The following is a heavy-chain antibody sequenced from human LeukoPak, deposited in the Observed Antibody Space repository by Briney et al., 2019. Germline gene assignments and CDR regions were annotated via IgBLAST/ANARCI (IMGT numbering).Heavy chain of an antibody. J-gene: IGHJ4*02. CDR1: GFTFSNYD. D-gene: IGHD1-1*01. CDR2: ISGSGGST. CDR3: ASELERPE. V-gene: IGHV3-23*01. Sequence: PGGSLRLSCAASGFTFSNYDMSWVRQAPGKGLEWVSAISGSGGSTDYADSVKGRFSVSRDNSKNTLYLQMNSLRAEDTAVYYCASELERPEWGQGTLVTVSS.